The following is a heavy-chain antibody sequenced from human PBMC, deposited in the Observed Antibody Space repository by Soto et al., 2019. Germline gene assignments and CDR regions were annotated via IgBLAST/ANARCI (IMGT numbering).Heavy chain of an antibody. J-gene: IGHJ4*02. D-gene: IGHD4-17*01. CDR2: ISGRGGGT. CDR3: AKNGRDTTLTTLDY. Sequence: EVQLLESGGGLVQSGGSLRLSCAASGFTFSSYAMSWVRQAPGKGLEWVSGISGRGGGTYYADSVKGRFTISRDNSKNTLYLQMNSLRAEDTAVYYCAKNGRDTTLTTLDYWAQGTLLTVSS. CDR1: GFTFSSYA. V-gene: IGHV3-23*01.